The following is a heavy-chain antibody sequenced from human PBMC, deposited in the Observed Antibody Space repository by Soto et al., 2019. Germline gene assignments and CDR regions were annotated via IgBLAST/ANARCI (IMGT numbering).Heavy chain of an antibody. Sequence: SETLSLTCTVSGGSVNSNTQYWSWIRQPPGKALEWIGSMYYNGSTYYNPSLKSRVTISVDTSKNQFSLKLSSVTAADTAVYYCARGVVVIKDAFDIWGQGTMVTVSS. V-gene: IGHV4-31*03. CDR1: GGSVNSNTQY. CDR3: ARGVVVIKDAFDI. J-gene: IGHJ3*02. CDR2: MYYNGST. D-gene: IGHD3-22*01.